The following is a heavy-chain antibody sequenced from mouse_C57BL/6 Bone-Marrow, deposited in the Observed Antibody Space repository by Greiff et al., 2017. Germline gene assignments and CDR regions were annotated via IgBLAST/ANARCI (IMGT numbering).Heavy chain of an antibody. J-gene: IGHJ1*03. Sequence: VKLMESGAELAKPGASVKLSCKASGYTFTSYWMHWVKQRPGQGLEWIGYINPSSGYTKYNQKFKDKATLTADKSSSTAYMQLSSLTYEDSAVYCCASEDLLSHWYFDVWGTGTTVTVSS. CDR3: ASEDLLSHWYFDV. CDR2: INPSSGYT. V-gene: IGHV1-7*01. CDR1: GYTFTSYW. D-gene: IGHD1-1*01.